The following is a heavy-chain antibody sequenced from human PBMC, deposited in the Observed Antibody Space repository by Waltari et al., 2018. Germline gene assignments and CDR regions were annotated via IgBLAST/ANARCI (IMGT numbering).Heavy chain of an antibody. V-gene: IGHV3-7*01. CDR2: IKQDGSEK. Sequence: EVQLVESGGGLVQPGGSLRLSCAASGFTFSSYWMSWVRQSPGKGLEWGANIKQDGSEKYEVDSVKGRFTISRDNAKNSLYLQMNSLRAEDTAVYYCAKDTEDQPYWYFDLWGRGTLVTVSS. CDR1: GFTFSSYW. J-gene: IGHJ2*01. CDR3: AKDTEDQPYWYFDL. D-gene: IGHD2-15*01.